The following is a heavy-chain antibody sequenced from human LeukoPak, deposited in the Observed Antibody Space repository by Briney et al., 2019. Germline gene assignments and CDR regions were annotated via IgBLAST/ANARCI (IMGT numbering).Heavy chain of an antibody. CDR3: VRMADYYDSSNYYGNTGVFDY. D-gene: IGHD3-22*01. CDR2: INPNSGGT. CDR1: GYTFTGYY. J-gene: IGHJ4*02. V-gene: IGHV1-2*04. Sequence: ASVKVSCKTSGYTFTGYYMHWVRQAPVQGLEWMGWINPNSGGTNYAQKFQGWVTMTTDTSTSTAYMELRSLRSDDTAVYYCVRMADYYDSSNYYGNTGVFDYWGQGTLFTVSS.